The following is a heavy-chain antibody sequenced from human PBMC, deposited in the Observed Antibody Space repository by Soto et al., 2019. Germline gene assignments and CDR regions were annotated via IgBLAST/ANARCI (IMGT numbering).Heavy chain of an antibody. CDR1: GFTFSASV. CDR3: YTLTGATFGDLDI. Sequence: VGSLRLSCAASGFTFSASVMHWVRQASGKGLEWVGRIRSKADSFATIYAASVQGRFTISRDDSMNTAYLQMNSLNTEDTAVYYCYTLTGATFGDLDIWGQGTMVSV. V-gene: IGHV3-73*01. CDR2: IRSKADSFAT. D-gene: IGHD1-7*01. J-gene: IGHJ3*02.